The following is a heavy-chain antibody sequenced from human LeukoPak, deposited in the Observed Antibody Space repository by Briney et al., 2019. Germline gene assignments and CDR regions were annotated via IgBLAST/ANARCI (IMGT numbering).Heavy chain of an antibody. CDR3: AREGGSSTGHDAFDI. V-gene: IGHV4-59*01. CDR2: IYYSGST. Sequence: PSETLSLTCTVSGGSISSYYWSWIRQPPGKGLEWIGYIYYSGSTNYNPSLKSRVTISVDTSKNQFSPKLSSVTAADTAVYYCAREGGSSTGHDAFDIWGQGTMVTVSS. J-gene: IGHJ3*02. D-gene: IGHD2-2*01. CDR1: GGSISSYY.